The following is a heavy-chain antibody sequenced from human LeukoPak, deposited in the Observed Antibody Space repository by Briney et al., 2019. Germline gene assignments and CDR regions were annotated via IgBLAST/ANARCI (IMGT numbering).Heavy chain of an antibody. J-gene: IGHJ3*02. CDR3: ARDYYGDLDAFDI. D-gene: IGHD4-17*01. Sequence: GGSLRLSCAASGFTFSSYSMNWVRPALGKGVEGVSYISSSSSTIHYADSVKGRFTISRDNAKNSLYLQMNSLRAEDTAVYYCARDYYGDLDAFDIWGQGTMVTVSS. V-gene: IGHV3-48*01. CDR2: ISSSSSTI. CDR1: GFTFSSYS.